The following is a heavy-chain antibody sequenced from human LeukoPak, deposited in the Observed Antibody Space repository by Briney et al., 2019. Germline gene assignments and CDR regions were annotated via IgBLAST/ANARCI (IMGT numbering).Heavy chain of an antibody. CDR3: ARRFQIAAAGNNWFDP. V-gene: IGHV4-59*08. D-gene: IGHD6-13*01. J-gene: IGHJ5*02. Sequence: PSETLSLTCTVSGGSISSYHWSWIRQPPGKGLEWIGYIYYSGSTNYNPSLKSRVTISVDTSKNQFSLKLSSVTAADTAVYYCARRFQIAAAGNNWFDPWGQGTLVTVSS. CDR2: IYYSGST. CDR1: GGSISSYH.